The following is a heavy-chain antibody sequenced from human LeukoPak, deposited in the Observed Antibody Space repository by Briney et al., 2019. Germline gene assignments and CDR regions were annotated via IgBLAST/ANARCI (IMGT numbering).Heavy chain of an antibody. V-gene: IGHV4-34*01. D-gene: IGHD6-13*01. CDR3: ARSSKVIAAAGLDY. Sequence: SETLSLTCAVYGGSFSGYYWSCIRQPPGKGLEWIGEINHSGSTNYNPSLKSRVTISVDTSKNQFSLKVNSVTAADTAVYYCARSSKVIAAAGLDYWGQGTLVTVSS. CDR2: INHSGST. CDR1: GGSFSGYY. J-gene: IGHJ4*02.